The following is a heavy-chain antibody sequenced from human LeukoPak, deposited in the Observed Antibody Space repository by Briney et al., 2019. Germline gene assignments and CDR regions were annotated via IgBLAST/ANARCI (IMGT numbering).Heavy chain of an antibody. D-gene: IGHD6-19*01. J-gene: IGHJ4*02. Sequence: SETLSLTCTVSGGSISSYYWSWIRQPPGKGLEWIGYIYYSGSTNYNPSLKSRVTISVDTSKNQFSLKLSSVTAADTAVYYCARDRGSYSSGFSDWGQGTLVTVSS. CDR3: ARDRGSYSSGFSD. CDR1: GGSISSYY. CDR2: IYYSGST. V-gene: IGHV4-59*01.